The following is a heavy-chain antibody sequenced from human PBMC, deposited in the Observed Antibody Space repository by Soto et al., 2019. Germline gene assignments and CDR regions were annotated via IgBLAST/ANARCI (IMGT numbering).Heavy chain of an antibody. J-gene: IGHJ5*02. D-gene: IGHD6-19*01. CDR2: INGGNGDT. V-gene: IGHV1-3*01. CDR1: GYTLSSYT. Sequence: GASVKVSCKTSGYTLSSYTVHWVRQAPGQRLEWMGWINGGNGDTRYSEKFQGRVTITRDTSASTVYMELRSLRSEDTAVYYCARVPGASLSGWKNSFYPWGQGTLVTVSS. CDR3: ARVPGASLSGWKNSFYP.